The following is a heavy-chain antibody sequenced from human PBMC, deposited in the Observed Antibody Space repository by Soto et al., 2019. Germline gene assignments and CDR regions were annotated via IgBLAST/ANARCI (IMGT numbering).Heavy chain of an antibody. V-gene: IGHV3-30*18. J-gene: IGHJ4*02. CDR2: ISSDGSDK. CDR3: GKGSDVARQELDY. Sequence: QVQLVESGGGVVQPGRSLRLSCAASGFTFSNFGMHWVRQALGKGLEWVAAISSDGSDKYYSDSVKGRFTISRDNSKNTLFLQMNSLRVEDTAAYYCGKGSDVARQELDYWGQGTLVTVSS. CDR1: GFTFSNFG. D-gene: IGHD2-15*01.